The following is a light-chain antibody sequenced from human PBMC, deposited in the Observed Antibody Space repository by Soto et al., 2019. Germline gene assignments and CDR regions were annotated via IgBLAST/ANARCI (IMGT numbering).Light chain of an antibody. CDR2: KAS. CDR1: QSISSW. Sequence: DIQMTQSPSTLSASVGDRVTITCRASQSISSWLAWYQQKPGKAPNLLIYKASSLESGVPSRFSGSGSGTDFTLSISSLQPDDFATYYCQQYNSYPLTFGGGTKVEIQ. V-gene: IGKV1-5*03. CDR3: QQYNSYPLT. J-gene: IGKJ4*01.